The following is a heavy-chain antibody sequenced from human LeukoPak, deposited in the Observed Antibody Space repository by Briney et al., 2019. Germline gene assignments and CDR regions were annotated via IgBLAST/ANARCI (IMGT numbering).Heavy chain of an antibody. CDR2: VSPYNDNT. J-gene: IGHJ4*02. CDR3: AREGHDYGDNTPDY. CDR1: GYTFRNYG. Sequence: ASVKVSCKASGYTFRNYGILWVRQAPGEGLEGMGGVSPYNDNTNYAQNFQGRVTMTTDTSTNLAYMELRSLRYDDTAVYYCAREGHDYGDNTPDYWGRGTLVTVSS. D-gene: IGHD4-17*01. V-gene: IGHV1-18*01.